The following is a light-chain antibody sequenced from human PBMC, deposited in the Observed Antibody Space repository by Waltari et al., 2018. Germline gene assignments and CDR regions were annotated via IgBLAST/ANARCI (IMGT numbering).Light chain of an antibody. CDR1: QSVFQSSSNKNY. V-gene: IGKV4-1*01. CDR3: QHYHTVPRT. Sequence: DIVMTQSPDSLAVSLGERATIHCRSSQSVFQSSSNKNYLAWYQQKPGQPPKLLIYWASTRESGVPDRFRGSGSGTDFTLTISSLQAEDVAVYYCQHYHTVPRTFGQGTKVEIK. CDR2: WAS. J-gene: IGKJ1*01.